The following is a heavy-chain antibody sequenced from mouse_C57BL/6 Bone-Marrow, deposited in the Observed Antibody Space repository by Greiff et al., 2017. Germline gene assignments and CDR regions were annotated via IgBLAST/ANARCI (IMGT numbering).Heavy chain of an antibody. CDR2: INPSNGGT. V-gene: IGHV1-53*01. CDR1: GYTFTSYW. CDR3: ARDGGCGRGW. D-gene: IGHD3-3*01. J-gene: IGHJ4*01. Sequence: QVQLQQPGTELVKPGASVKLSCKASGYTFTSYWMYWVKQRPGQGLEWIGNINPSNGGTNYNEKFKTKATLTVDKSSSTAYMQLSSPTSEHSAASYCARDGGCGRGWWGQGGSV.